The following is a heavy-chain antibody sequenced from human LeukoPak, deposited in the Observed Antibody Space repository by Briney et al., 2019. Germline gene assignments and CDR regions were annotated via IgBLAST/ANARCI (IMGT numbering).Heavy chain of an antibody. J-gene: IGHJ6*02. CDR3: ARVYGSGSYYYHYATDV. V-gene: IGHV3-33*01. D-gene: IGHD3-10*01. Sequence: GGSLRLSCAASGFTFSSFGMHWVRQAPGKGLEWVAVIWYDGNRKYYEDSVKGRFTISRDNSKNTLYLQMNSLRAEDTAVYYCARVYGSGSYYYHYATDVWGQGTTVTVSS. CDR1: GFTFSSFG. CDR2: IWYDGNRK.